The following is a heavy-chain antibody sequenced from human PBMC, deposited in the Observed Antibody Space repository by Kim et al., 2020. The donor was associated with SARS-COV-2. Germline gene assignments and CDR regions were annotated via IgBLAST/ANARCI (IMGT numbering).Heavy chain of an antibody. V-gene: IGHV3-21*06. J-gene: IGHJ6*02. Sequence: GGSLRLSCEASGFTFIDYSMDWVRQPPGKGLEWVSSISTSSTFASYADSVKGRLIVSRDNANNSLFLHMTSLRAEDTAVYYCVRETRDGMDVWGQETAVTVS. D-gene: IGHD2-2*01. CDR3: VRETRDGMDV. CDR2: ISTSSTFA. CDR1: GFTFIDYS.